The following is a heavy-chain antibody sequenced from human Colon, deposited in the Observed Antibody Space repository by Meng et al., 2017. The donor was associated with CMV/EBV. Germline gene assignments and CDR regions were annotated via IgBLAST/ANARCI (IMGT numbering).Heavy chain of an antibody. J-gene: IGHJ4*02. V-gene: IGHV4-4*02. D-gene: IGHD3-22*01. CDR1: GVSISGSDW. Sequence: AVAGVSISGSDWWSWVRQPPGKGLEWIGEVSPGGDPNYNSSLQSRVTVLIDKSRNQFSLTPTSVSAADTAMYYCARSSAPKRSLDSWGQGILVTVSS. CDR2: VSPGGDP. CDR3: ARSSAPKRSLDS.